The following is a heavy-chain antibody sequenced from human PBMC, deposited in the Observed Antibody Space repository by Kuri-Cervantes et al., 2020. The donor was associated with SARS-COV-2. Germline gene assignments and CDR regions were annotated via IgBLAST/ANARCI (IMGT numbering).Heavy chain of an antibody. V-gene: IGHV3-7*01. J-gene: IGHJ5*02. Sequence: GESLKISCAASGFTFGDYYMTWIRQAPGKGLEWVANIKQDGSEKYYVDSVKGRFTISRDNAKNSLYLQMNSLRAEDTAVYYCARDRAYSSSEYNWFDPWGQGTLVTVSS. CDR1: GFTFGDYY. D-gene: IGHD6-6*01. CDR2: IKQDGSEK. CDR3: ARDRAYSSSEYNWFDP.